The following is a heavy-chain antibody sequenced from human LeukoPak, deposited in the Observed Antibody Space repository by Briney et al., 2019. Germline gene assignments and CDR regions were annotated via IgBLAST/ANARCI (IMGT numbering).Heavy chain of an antibody. V-gene: IGHV4-30-2*01. D-gene: IGHD6-13*01. CDR3: AREGYIAAAFDY. Sequence: SQTLSLTCTVSGGSISSGGYYWSCIRQPPGKGLEWIGYIYHSGSTYYNPSLKSRVTISVDRSKNQFSLKLSSVTAADTAVYYCAREGYIAAAFDYWGQGTLVTVSS. CDR1: GGSISSGGYY. J-gene: IGHJ4*02. CDR2: IYHSGST.